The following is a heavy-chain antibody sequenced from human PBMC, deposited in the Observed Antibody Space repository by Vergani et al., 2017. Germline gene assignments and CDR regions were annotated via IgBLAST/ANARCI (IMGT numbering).Heavy chain of an antibody. J-gene: IGHJ5*02. Sequence: EVQLVESGGGLVQPGRSLRLSCAASGFTFDDYAMHWVRQAPGKGLEWVSGINWNSDSIAYADSVKGRFTISRDNAKNSLYLQMNSLRAEDTALYYCAKESNWNDRENWFDPWGQGTLVTVSS. CDR3: AKESNWNDRENWFDP. D-gene: IGHD1-1*01. CDR1: GFTFDDYA. V-gene: IGHV3-9*01. CDR2: INWNSDSI.